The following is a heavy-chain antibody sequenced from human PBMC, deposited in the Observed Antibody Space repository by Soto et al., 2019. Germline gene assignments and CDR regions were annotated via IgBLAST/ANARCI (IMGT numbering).Heavy chain of an antibody. D-gene: IGHD4-4*01. Sequence: SGPTLVNPTQTLTLTCTFSGFSLSTSGVGVGWIRQPPGKALEWLALIYWNDDKRYSPSLKSRLTITKDTSKNQVVLTMTNMDPVDTATYYCAHRLQAGLTKCYFDYWGQGTLVTVSS. V-gene: IGHV2-5*01. CDR2: IYWNDDK. J-gene: IGHJ4*02. CDR3: AHRLQAGLTKCYFDY. CDR1: GFSLSTSGVG.